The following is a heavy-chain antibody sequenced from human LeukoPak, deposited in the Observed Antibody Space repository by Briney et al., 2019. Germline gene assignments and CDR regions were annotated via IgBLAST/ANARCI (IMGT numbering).Heavy chain of an antibody. CDR1: GFSFSTYS. J-gene: IGHJ3*02. CDR3: ARDRLRYSDAFDI. CDR2: ISSSSTI. V-gene: IGHV3-48*02. D-gene: IGHD2-15*01. Sequence: PGGSLRLSCAASGFSFSTYSMNWVRQAPGMGLEWVSYISSSSTIYYADSVKGRFTISRDNAKNSLYLQMNSLRDEDTAVYYCARDRLRYSDAFDIWGQGTMVTVSS.